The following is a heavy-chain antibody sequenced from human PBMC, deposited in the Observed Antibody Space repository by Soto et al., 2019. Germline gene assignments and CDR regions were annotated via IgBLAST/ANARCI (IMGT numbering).Heavy chain of an antibody. CDR3: AREGGDYYDSSGYRYYFDY. CDR2: IIPIFGTA. CDR1: GGTFSSYA. Sequence: QVQLVQSGAEVKKPGSSVKVSCKASGGTFSSYAISWVRQAPGQGLEWMGGIIPIFGTANYAQKFQGRVTITEDESTSTAYMELSSLRSEDTAVYYCAREGGDYYDSSGYRYYFDYWGQGTLVTFSS. J-gene: IGHJ4*02. D-gene: IGHD3-22*01. V-gene: IGHV1-69*01.